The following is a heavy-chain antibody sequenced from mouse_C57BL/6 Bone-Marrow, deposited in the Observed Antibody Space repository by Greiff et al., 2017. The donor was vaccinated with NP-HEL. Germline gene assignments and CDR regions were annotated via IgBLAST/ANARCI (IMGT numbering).Heavy chain of an antibody. D-gene: IGHD4-1*01. J-gene: IGHJ2*01. V-gene: IGHV1-7*01. Sequence: QVQLKQSGAELAKPGASVKLSCKASGYTFTSYWMHWVKQRPGQGLEWIGYINPSSGYTKYNQKFKDKATLPADKSSSTAYMRLSSLTYEDSAVYYCALTGTLYYFDYWGQGTTLTVSS. CDR3: ALTGTLYYFDY. CDR1: GYTFTSYW. CDR2: INPSSGYT.